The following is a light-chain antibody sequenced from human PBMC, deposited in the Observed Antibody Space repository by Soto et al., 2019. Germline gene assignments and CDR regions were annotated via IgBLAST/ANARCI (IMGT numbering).Light chain of an antibody. J-gene: IGLJ2*01. CDR1: SSDVGGYNY. CDR3: SSYTTSSTLVV. V-gene: IGLV2-14*01. Sequence: QSALTQPASVSGSPGQSITISCTGTSSDVGGYNYDSWYQQHPGKAPKLMIYDVNNRPSGVSNRFSGSKSGNTASLTISGLQAEDEADYYCSSYTTSSTLVVFGGGTKLTVL. CDR2: DVN.